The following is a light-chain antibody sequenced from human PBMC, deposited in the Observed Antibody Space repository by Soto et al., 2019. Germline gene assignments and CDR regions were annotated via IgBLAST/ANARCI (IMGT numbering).Light chain of an antibody. CDR3: QHYNSHSEA. Sequence: DIQMTQSPSTLSGSVGDRVTITCRASQTISSWLAWYQQKPGKAPKLLIYKASTLKSGVPSRFSGSGAWTEFTLTISGLQPDDFATYYCQHYNSHSEAFGQWTKVDIK. V-gene: IGKV1-5*03. CDR2: KAS. CDR1: QTISSW. J-gene: IGKJ1*01.